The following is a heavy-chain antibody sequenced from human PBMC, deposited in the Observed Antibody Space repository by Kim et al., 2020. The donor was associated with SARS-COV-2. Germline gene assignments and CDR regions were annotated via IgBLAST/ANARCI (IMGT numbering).Heavy chain of an antibody. CDR1: GGSISSGGYY. V-gene: IGHV4-31*03. CDR3: ARTSYDSSGYYPGYYYYYMDV. CDR2: IYYSGST. Sequence: SETLSLTCTVSGGSISSGGYYWSWIRQHPGKGLEWIGYIYYSGSTYYNPSLKSRVTISVDTSKNQFSLKLSSVTAADTAVYYCARTSYDSSGYYPGYYYYYMDVWGKGTTVTVSS. D-gene: IGHD3-22*01. J-gene: IGHJ6*03.